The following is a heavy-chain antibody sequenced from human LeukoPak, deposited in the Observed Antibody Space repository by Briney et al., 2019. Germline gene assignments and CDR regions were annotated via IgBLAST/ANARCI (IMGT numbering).Heavy chain of an antibody. CDR1: GFTFSSYA. D-gene: IGHD6-19*01. Sequence: PGGSLRLSCAASGFTFSSYAMHCVRQAPGKGLEWVAVISYDGSNKYYADSVKGRFTISRDNSKNTLYLQMNSLRAEDTAVYYCAGPSIAVAGTMFLWGQGTLVTVSS. J-gene: IGHJ4*02. V-gene: IGHV3-30-3*01. CDR2: ISYDGSNK. CDR3: AGPSIAVAGTMFL.